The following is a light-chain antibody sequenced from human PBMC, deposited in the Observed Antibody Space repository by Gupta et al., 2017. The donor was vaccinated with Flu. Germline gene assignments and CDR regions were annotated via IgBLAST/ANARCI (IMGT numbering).Light chain of an antibody. Sequence: QSVLTQQPSASGTPGQRVSIACSGSTSNIGGNAVNWYQHFPGTAPKLLMHTNSQRPSGVPDRFSGSKSGTSASLAISGLQAEDEADYYCAASDDSWSGWVFGGGTKLTVL. CDR3: AASDDSWSGWV. V-gene: IGLV1-44*01. J-gene: IGLJ3*02. CDR1: TSNIGGNA. CDR2: TNS.